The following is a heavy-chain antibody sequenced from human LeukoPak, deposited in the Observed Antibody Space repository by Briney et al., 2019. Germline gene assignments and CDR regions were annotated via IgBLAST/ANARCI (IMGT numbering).Heavy chain of an antibody. Sequence: GGSLRLSCAASGFTFSSYAMSWVRQAPGKGLEWVSAISGSGGSTYYADSVKGRFTISRDNSKNTLYLQMNSLRAEDTAVYYCAKDLEAYYDYVWGSYRSNWFDPWGQGTLVTVSS. CDR1: GFTFSSYA. CDR2: ISGSGGST. V-gene: IGHV3-23*01. J-gene: IGHJ5*02. CDR3: AKDLEAYYDYVWGSYRSNWFDP. D-gene: IGHD3-16*02.